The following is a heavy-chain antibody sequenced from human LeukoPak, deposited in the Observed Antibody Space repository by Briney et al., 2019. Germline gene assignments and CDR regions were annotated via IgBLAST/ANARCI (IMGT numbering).Heavy chain of an antibody. D-gene: IGHD3-3*01. Sequence: GGSLTLPCAASGFTFSSYWMHWVRQAPGKGPVGVARTNRDGSSTAYADSVKGRFTISKDNAKNTLYLLMNSLRAEDTAVYYCARDSVEWYIFDYWGQGTLVTVSS. J-gene: IGHJ4*02. CDR1: GFTFSSYW. V-gene: IGHV3-74*01. CDR2: TNRDGSST. CDR3: ARDSVEWYIFDY.